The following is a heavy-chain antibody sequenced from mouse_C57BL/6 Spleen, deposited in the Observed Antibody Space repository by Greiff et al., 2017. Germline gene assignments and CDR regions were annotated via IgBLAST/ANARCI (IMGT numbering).Heavy chain of an antibody. J-gene: IGHJ4*01. CDR2: IHPNSGST. CDR3: ARDYYGSSFYAMDY. V-gene: IGHV1-64*01. CDR1: GYTFTSYW. Sequence: QVQLQQSGAELVKPGASVKLSCKASGYTFTSYWMHWVKQRPGQGLEWIGMIHPNSGSTNYNEKFKSKATLTVDKSSSTAYMQLRSLTSEDSAVYYCARDYYGSSFYAMDYWGQGTSVTVSS. D-gene: IGHD1-1*01.